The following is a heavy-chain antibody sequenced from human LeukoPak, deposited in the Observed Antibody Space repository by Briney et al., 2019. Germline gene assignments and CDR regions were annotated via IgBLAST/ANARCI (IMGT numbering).Heavy chain of an antibody. Sequence: SETLSLTCAVYGDSFSGYYWSWIRQPPWKGLEWIAEINHRGTTHYNPSLKSRVNISADTSKNQFSLHLDSVTTADTAVYYCARSWAGMYYPFYYFDYWGQGTLVSVSS. CDR2: INHRGTT. D-gene: IGHD1-26*01. V-gene: IGHV4-34*01. CDR3: ARSWAGMYYPFYYFDY. J-gene: IGHJ4*02. CDR1: GDSFSGYY.